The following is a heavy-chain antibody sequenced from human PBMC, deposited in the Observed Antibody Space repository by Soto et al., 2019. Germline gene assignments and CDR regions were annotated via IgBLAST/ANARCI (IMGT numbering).Heavy chain of an antibody. CDR3: AAYSNYEGSPFDY. Sequence: ASVKGSCKASGGTFSSYAISWVRQAPGQGLEWMGGIIPIFGTANYAQKFQGRVTITADESTSTAYMELSSLRSEDTAVYYCAAYSNYEGSPFDYWGQGTLVTVSS. CDR2: IIPIFGTA. V-gene: IGHV1-69*13. CDR1: GGTFSSYA. D-gene: IGHD4-4*01. J-gene: IGHJ4*02.